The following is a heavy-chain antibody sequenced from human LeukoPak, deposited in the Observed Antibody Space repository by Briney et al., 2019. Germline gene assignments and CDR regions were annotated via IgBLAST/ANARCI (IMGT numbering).Heavy chain of an antibody. D-gene: IGHD3-22*01. Sequence: KPSETLSLTCAAYGGSFSGYYWSWIRQPPGKGLEWIGEINHSGSTNYNPSLKSRVTISVDTSKNQFSLKLSSVTAADTAVYFCARGPYSYDSSGAFDIWGQGTMVTVS. CDR3: ARGPYSYDSSGAFDI. CDR2: INHSGST. V-gene: IGHV4-34*01. CDR1: GGSFSGYY. J-gene: IGHJ3*02.